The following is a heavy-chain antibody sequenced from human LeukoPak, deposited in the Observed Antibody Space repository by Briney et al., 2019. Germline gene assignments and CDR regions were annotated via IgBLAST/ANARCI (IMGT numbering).Heavy chain of an antibody. CDR3: ARERTSYYYYYMDV. Sequence: SETLSLTCAVSGYSISSGYYWDWIRQPPGKGLEWIGSIYHSGRTYYNPSLKSRVTISVDKSKNQFSLKLSSVTAADTAVYYCARERTSYYYYYMDVWGKGTTVTVSS. V-gene: IGHV4-38-2*02. J-gene: IGHJ6*03. CDR2: IYHSGRT. CDR1: GYSISSGYY.